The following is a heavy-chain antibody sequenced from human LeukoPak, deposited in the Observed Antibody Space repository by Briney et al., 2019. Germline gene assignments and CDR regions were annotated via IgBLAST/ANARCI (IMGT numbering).Heavy chain of an antibody. Sequence: AGSLTLACAVSGFSFDDYGMSWVRQPPGKGLEWVAGINWNGGSTGYADSVKGRFTICRDNAKKSLYLQMNSLRAEDTALYHCARGPCGGDCYSSLDYYYYGMDVWGQGTTVTVSS. V-gene: IGHV3-20*01. CDR2: INWNGGST. CDR3: ARGPCGGDCYSSLDYYYYGMDV. CDR1: GFSFDDYG. D-gene: IGHD2-21*02. J-gene: IGHJ6*02.